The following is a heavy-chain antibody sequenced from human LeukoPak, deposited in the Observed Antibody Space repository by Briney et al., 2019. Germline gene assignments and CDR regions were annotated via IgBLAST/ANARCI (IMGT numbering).Heavy chain of an antibody. D-gene: IGHD3-22*01. J-gene: IGHJ4*02. Sequence: PGGSLRLSCAASGFTFSGYSMNWVRQAPGKGLEWVSSISSSSNYIYYADSVKGRFTISRDNARRSLYLQMNSLRAEDTAVYYCAKAPARDYYDSSGYSHWGQGTLVTVSS. V-gene: IGHV3-21*04. CDR2: ISSSSNYI. CDR1: GFTFSGYS. CDR3: AKAPARDYYDSSGYSH.